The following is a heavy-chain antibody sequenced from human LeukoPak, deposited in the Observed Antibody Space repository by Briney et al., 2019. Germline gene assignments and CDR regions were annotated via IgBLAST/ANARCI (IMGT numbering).Heavy chain of an antibody. CDR2: IKSKTDGGTT. J-gene: IGHJ4*02. V-gene: IGHV3-15*01. CDR1: AFTFSSAW. CDR3: TAEYSSSSVCLY. D-gene: IGHD6-6*01. Sequence: GGSLRLYCAASAFTFSSAWMTWVRQAPGKGLEWVGRIKSKTDGGTTDYAAPVKGRFTISRDDSKNTLYLQMNSLKTEDTAVYYCTAEYSSSSVCLYWGQGTLVTVSS.